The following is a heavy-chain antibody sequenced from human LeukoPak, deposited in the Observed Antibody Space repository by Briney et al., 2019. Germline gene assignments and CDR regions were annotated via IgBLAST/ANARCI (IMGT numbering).Heavy chain of an antibody. Sequence: SQTLSLTCAVSGGSISSGGYSWSWIRQPPGKGLEWIGYIYHSGSTYYNPSLKSRVTISIDTSKNQFSLKLSSVTAADTAVYYCAREEGNWFDPWGQGTLVPVSS. CDR1: GGSISSGGYS. J-gene: IGHJ5*02. V-gene: IGHV4-30-2*01. CDR3: AREEGNWFDP. CDR2: IYHSGST.